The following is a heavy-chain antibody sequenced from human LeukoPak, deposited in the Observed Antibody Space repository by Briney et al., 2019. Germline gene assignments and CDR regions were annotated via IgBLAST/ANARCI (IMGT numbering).Heavy chain of an antibody. J-gene: IGHJ4*02. D-gene: IGHD6-13*01. V-gene: IGHV3-23*01. CDR3: AKDGDSSPTRY. Sequence: GGSLRLSCGASRFTFSSYAMSWVRQAPGKGLEWVSAISGSGGSTYYADSVKGRFTISIDNSKNTLYLQMNSLRAEDTAVYYYAKDGDSSPTRYWGQGTLVTVSS. CDR1: RFTFSSYA. CDR2: ISGSGGST.